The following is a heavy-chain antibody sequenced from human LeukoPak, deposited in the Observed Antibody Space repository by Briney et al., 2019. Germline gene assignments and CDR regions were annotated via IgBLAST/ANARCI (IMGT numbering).Heavy chain of an antibody. V-gene: IGHV1-2*02. CDR2: INPSSGGT. D-gene: IGHD2-21*02. J-gene: IGHJ4*02. Sequence: ASVKLSCNESRDTLTGYYLHRVPQAPGQGLEWMGWINPSSGGTNYAQKFQGRVTMTRDTSISTAYMDLYRLTSDDTAVYYCARAVVTAYLINDYWGQGTLVTVSS. CDR3: ARAVVTAYLINDY. CDR1: RDTLTGYY.